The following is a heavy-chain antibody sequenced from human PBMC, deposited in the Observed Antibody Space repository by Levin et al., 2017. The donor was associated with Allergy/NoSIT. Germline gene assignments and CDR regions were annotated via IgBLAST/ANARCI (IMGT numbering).Heavy chain of an antibody. J-gene: IGHJ6*02. CDR1: GDSVSSNSAA. Sequence: LRLSCAISGDSVSSNSAAWNWIRQSPSRGLEWLGRTYYRSKWYNDYAVSVKSRITINPDTSKNQFSLQLNSVTPEDTAVYYCARDRRDVLVAYCGGDCLSYYYYYGMDVWGQGTTVTVSS. V-gene: IGHV6-1*01. D-gene: IGHD2-21*02. CDR2: TYYRSKWYN. CDR3: ARDRRDVLVAYCGGDCLSYYYYYGMDV.